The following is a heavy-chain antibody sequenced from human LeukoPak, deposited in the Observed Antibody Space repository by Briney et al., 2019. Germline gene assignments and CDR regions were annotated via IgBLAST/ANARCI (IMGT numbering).Heavy chain of an antibody. CDR1: GGTFSSYA. V-gene: IGHV1-69*05. CDR3: ATLTPWSGDDGGDLDY. CDR2: IIPIFGTA. D-gene: IGHD3-3*01. Sequence: ASVKVSYKASGGTFSSYAISWVRQAPGQGLEWMGGIIPIFGTANYAQKFQGRVTITTEESKSRAYMEVSSLRSEDTAVYYCATLTPWSGDDGGDLDYWGQGTLVTVSS. J-gene: IGHJ4*02.